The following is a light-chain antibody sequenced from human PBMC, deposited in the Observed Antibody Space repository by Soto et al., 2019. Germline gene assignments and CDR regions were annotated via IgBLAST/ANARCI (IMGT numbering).Light chain of an antibody. J-gene: IGKJ1*01. V-gene: IGKV1-39*01. CDR2: SSS. Sequence: EIQMTQSRCSLSASVGDRVTITCRASQTISRYLNWYQQRPGKDPNLLIYSSSSLQSGVPSRFSGSGSGTEFTLTISSLQPEDFGIYYCKQYENYWTFGQRTKLDIK. CDR3: KQYENYWT. CDR1: QTISRY.